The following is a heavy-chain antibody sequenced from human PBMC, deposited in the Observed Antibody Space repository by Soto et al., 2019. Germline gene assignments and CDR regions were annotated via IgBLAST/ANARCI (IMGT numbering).Heavy chain of an antibody. D-gene: IGHD2-15*01. CDR2: VYYSGGA. CDR3: GRVVEGATRHTDFDS. CDR1: GVSIHNSHSF. J-gene: IGHJ5*01. Sequence: SETLSLTCAVSGVSIHNSHSFWGWIRQPPGKGLEFIGSVYYSGGANYNPSLKSRVTISIDTFKNQFSLRVNSVTAADTAVYYCGRVVEGATRHTDFDSWGQGILVTVSS. V-gene: IGHV4-39*01.